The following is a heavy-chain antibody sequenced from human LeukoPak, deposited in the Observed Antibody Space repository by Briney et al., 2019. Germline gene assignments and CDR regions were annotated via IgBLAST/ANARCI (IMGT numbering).Heavy chain of an antibody. CDR3: ARAPWFGELPFVYFDY. J-gene: IGHJ4*02. CDR1: GGSISSSSYY. D-gene: IGHD3-10*01. V-gene: IGHV4-39*07. CDR2: IHYSGST. Sequence: SETLSLTCTVSGGSISSSSYYWGWIRQPPGKGLEWIGSIHYSGSTYYNPSLKSRVTISVDTSKNQFSLKLSSVTAADTAVYYCARAPWFGELPFVYFDYWGQGTLVTVSS.